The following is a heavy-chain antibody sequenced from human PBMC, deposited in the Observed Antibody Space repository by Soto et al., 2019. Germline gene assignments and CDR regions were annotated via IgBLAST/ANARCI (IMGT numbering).Heavy chain of an antibody. CDR1: GFTFSRYS. V-gene: IGHV3-21*01. CDR2: ISSSSSYI. Sequence: PGGSLRLSCAASGFTFSRYSMNWVRQAPGKGLEWVSSISSSSSYIYYADSVKGRFTISRDNAKNSLYLQMNSLRAEDTAVYYCGRVDGGGSYYGYYYYGMDVWGQGTTVTVSS. CDR3: GRVDGGGSYYGYYYYGMDV. D-gene: IGHD3-10*01. J-gene: IGHJ6*02.